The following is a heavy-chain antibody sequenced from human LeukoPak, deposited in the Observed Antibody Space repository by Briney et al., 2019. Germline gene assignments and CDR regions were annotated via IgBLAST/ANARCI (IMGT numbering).Heavy chain of an antibody. V-gene: IGHV3-7*01. D-gene: IGHD5-24*01. Sequence: GGSLRLSCAASGFTFSSYWMSWVRQAPGKELEWVANIKPDGSEKYHVDSVKGRFTISRDNAKNSLYLQMNSLRAEDTAVYYCARVGDGGVFAYWGQGTLVTVSS. J-gene: IGHJ4*02. CDR3: ARVGDGGVFAY. CDR1: GFTFSSYW. CDR2: IKPDGSEK.